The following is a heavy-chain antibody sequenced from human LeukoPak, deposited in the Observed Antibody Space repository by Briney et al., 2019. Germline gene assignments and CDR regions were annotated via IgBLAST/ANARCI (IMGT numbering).Heavy chain of an antibody. CDR3: AKDDDRSDNFFRALDI. Sequence: GGSLRLSCVASGFTFSSYWMSWVRQAPGKGLEWVANINQDGSEKYDVDSAKGRFTISRDNAKNSLYLQMNRLRADDTAVYFCAKDDDRSDNFFRALDIWGQGTMVTVSS. CDR2: INQDGSEK. V-gene: IGHV3-7*03. D-gene: IGHD3-3*01. J-gene: IGHJ3*02. CDR1: GFTFSSYW.